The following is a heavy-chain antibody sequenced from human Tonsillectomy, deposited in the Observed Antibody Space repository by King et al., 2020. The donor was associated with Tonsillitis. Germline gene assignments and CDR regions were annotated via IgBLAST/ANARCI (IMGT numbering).Heavy chain of an antibody. CDR2: ISSSFSYI. CDR1: GFTFSSYS. CDR3: ARSVAVAGTWWFDP. J-gene: IGHJ5*02. D-gene: IGHD6-19*01. V-gene: IGHV3-21*01. Sequence: VQLVESGGGLVKPGGSLRLSCAASGFTFSSYSMNWVRQAPGKGLEWVSSISSSFSYIYYADSVKGRFTISRDNAKNSLYLQMNSLRAEDTAVYYCARSVAVAGTWWFDPWGQGTLVTVSS.